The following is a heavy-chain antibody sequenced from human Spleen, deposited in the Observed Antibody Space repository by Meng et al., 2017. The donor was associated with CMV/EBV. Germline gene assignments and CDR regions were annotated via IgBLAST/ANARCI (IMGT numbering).Heavy chain of an antibody. D-gene: IGHD2-15*01. CDR3: ARDGSVHAFDI. J-gene: IGHJ3*02. Sequence: CAASACTFSSYTIHWVRQAPGKGLEWVALIWYDGSKKYYVDSVEGRFTISRDNSKTTLYLQMNSLRGEDTAVYYCARDGSVHAFDIWGQGTLVTVSS. CDR2: IWYDGSKK. V-gene: IGHV3-33*01. CDR1: ACTFSSYT.